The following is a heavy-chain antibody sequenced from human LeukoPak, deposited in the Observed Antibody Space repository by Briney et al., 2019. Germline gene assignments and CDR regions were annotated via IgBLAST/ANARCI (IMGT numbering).Heavy chain of an antibody. CDR2: ISYDGSNK. V-gene: IGHV3-30-3*01. D-gene: IGHD2-21*02. J-gene: IGHJ2*01. Sequence: GGSLRLSCAASGFTFSSYAMHWVRQAPGKGLEWVAVISYDGSNKYYADSVKGRFTISRDNSKNTLYLQMNSLRAEDTAVYYCARDRWCGGDCYPWRYFDLWGRGTLVTVSS. CDR1: GFTFSSYA. CDR3: ARDRWCGGDCYPWRYFDL.